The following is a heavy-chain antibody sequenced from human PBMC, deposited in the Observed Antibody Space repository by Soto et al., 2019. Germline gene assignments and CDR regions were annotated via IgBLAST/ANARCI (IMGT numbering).Heavy chain of an antibody. CDR3: ARHEITSGDKGLRFPDF. Sequence: GESLKISCKASEYSFTSYWISWVRQMPGKGLEWMGAIYPGDSDTRYSPSFQGQVTISADKSISTAYLHWSSLKASDTATYFCARHEITSGDKGLRFPDFWDREPLVAASS. CDR2: IYPGDSDT. V-gene: IGHV5-51*01. D-gene: IGHD2-2*02. J-gene: IGHJ4*02. CDR1: EYSFTSYW.